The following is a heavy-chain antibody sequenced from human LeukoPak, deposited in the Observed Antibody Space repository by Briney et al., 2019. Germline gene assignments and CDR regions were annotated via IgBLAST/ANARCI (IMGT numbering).Heavy chain of an antibody. CDR3: AKPYTLTWGIAVAGDYFDY. D-gene: IGHD6-19*01. V-gene: IGHV3-30*18. CDR1: GFTFSSYG. Sequence: PGGSLRLSCAASGFTFSSYGMHWVRQSPGKGLEWVAVISYDGSNKYYADSVKGRFTISRDNSKNTLYLQMNSLRAEDTAVYYCAKPYTLTWGIAVAGDYFDYWGQGTLVTVSS. J-gene: IGHJ4*02. CDR2: ISYDGSNK.